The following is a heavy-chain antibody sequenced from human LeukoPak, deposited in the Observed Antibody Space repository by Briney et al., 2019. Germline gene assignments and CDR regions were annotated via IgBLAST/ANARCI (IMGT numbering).Heavy chain of an antibody. CDR3: GRFGYVAGIDL. Sequence: GGSLRLSCAASGFSFNSYWMTWVRQAPGRGLEWVANIDPAGTDTYYVDPVKGRFIISRGNAKNLVYLQMNTLRAKDTAVYSCGRFGYVAGIDLWGQGTLVTVSS. J-gene: IGHJ4*02. D-gene: IGHD6-19*01. CDR2: IDPAGTDT. V-gene: IGHV3-7*01. CDR1: GFSFNSYW.